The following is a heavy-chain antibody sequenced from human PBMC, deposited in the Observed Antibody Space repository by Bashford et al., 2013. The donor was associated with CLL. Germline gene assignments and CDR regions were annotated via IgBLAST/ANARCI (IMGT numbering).Heavy chain of an antibody. Sequence: SQTLSLTCAISGDSVSSNSAAWNWIRQSPSRGLEWLGRSYYRSKWYNDYAVSVKSRITINPDTSKNQFSLQLNSVTPEDTAVYYCARDRYYDFWSGYYIFDYWGQGTLVTVSS. CDR2: SYYRSKWYN. CDR1: GDSVSSNSAA. J-gene: IGHJ4*02. V-gene: IGHV6-1*01. CDR3: ARDRYYDFWSGYYIFDY. D-gene: IGHD3-3*01.